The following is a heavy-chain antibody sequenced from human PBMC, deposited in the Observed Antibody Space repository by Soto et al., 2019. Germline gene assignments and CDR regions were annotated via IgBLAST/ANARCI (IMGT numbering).Heavy chain of an antibody. J-gene: IGHJ2*01. CDR3: AKDGTTVADRPGYFDL. D-gene: IGHD6-19*01. CDR1: GFTFSSYA. Sequence: EVQLLESGGGLVQPGGSLRLSCAASGFTFSSYAMSWVRQAPGKGLEWVSAISGSGGSTYYADSVKGRFTISRDNSKNTLYRQMNSLRAEDTAVYYCAKDGTTVADRPGYFDLWGRGTLVTVSS. CDR2: ISGSGGST. V-gene: IGHV3-23*01.